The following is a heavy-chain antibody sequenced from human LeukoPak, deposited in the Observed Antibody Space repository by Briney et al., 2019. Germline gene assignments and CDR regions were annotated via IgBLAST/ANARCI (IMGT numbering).Heavy chain of an antibody. CDR3: ARVAFLEWYQNWFDP. Sequence: SETLSLTCAVYGGSFSGYYWSWIRQPPGKGLEGIGEINHSGSTNYNPSLKSRVTISVDTSKNQFSLKLSSVTAADTAVYYCARVAFLEWYQNWFDPWGQGTLVTVSS. D-gene: IGHD3-3*02. J-gene: IGHJ5*02. CDR1: GGSFSGYY. V-gene: IGHV4-34*01. CDR2: INHSGST.